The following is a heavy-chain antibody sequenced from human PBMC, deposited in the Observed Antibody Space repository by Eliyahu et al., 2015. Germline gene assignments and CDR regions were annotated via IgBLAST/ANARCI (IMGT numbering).Heavy chain of an antibody. V-gene: IGHV3-13*01. CDR2: IGSSGKT. D-gene: IGHD3-22*01. Sequence: EVQLVESGGGLVQPGGXLXLXCAAXGFTFTXYDMPWVRQDAGKGLEWVSAIGSSGKTYYADSVKGRFTVSREDAKNSFYLQMNSLRAGDTAVYYCTREGYSEAFDIWGQGTMVTVSS. CDR1: GFTFTXYD. CDR3: TREGYSEAFDI. J-gene: IGHJ3*02.